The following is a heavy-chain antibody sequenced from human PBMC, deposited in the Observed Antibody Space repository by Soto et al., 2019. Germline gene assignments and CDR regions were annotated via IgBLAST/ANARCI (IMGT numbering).Heavy chain of an antibody. CDR2: VHDSWGA. V-gene: IGHV4-59*08. Sequence: PSETLSLTCTVSGGSMSGYYGSWIRLPPGKPMEWIGYVHDSWGAAYNPSLRSRVAISLDTSKSQFSLSLTSVSATDTAMYYCVRQGYGPLHALVDVWGQGTTVTVSS. D-gene: IGHD5-18*01. CDR3: VRQGYGPLHALVDV. CDR1: GGSMSGYY. J-gene: IGHJ6*02.